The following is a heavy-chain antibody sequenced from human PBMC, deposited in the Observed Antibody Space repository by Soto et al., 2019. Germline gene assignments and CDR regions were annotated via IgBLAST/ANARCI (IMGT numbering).Heavy chain of an antibody. CDR3: ARFYSNALYYYYYYMDV. J-gene: IGHJ6*03. CDR1: GYTMTSDG. CDR2: ISAYNGNT. V-gene: IGHV1-18*01. Sequence: ASVKGSCKGSGYTMTSDGVGWVRQAPGQGLEWMGWISAYNGNTNYAQKLQGRVTMTTDTSTSTAYMELRSLRSDDTAVYYCARFYSNALYYYYYYMDVWGKGTTVTVSS. D-gene: IGHD4-4*01.